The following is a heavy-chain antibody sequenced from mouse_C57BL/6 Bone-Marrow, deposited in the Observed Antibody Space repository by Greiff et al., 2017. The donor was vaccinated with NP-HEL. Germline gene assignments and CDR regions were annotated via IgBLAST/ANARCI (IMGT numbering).Heavy chain of an antibody. CDR3: ARIARDGYYVYWYFDV. J-gene: IGHJ1*03. CDR2: IWWDDDK. Sequence: QVTLKESGPGILQPSQTLSLTCSFSGFSLSTFGMGVGWIRQPSGKGLEWLAHIWWDDDKYYNPALKSRLTISKDTSKNQVFLKIANVDTADTATYYCARIARDGYYVYWYFDVWGTGTTVTVSS. D-gene: IGHD2-3*01. V-gene: IGHV8-8*01. CDR1: GFSLSTFGMG.